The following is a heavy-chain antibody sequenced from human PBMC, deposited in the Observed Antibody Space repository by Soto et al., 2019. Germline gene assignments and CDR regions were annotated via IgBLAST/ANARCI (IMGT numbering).Heavy chain of an antibody. CDR3: ARTTYGDYMDLSY. J-gene: IGHJ4*02. D-gene: IGHD4-17*01. CDR1: GYTFTSYY. V-gene: IGHV1-46*01. CDR2: INPSGGST. Sequence: QVQLVQSGAEVKKPGASVKVSCKASGYTFTSYYMHWVRQAPGQGLEWMGIINPSGGSTSYAQKFKGRVSMSSDTSTCTAYTEVSNLRSEDTAVYYCARTTYGDYMDLSYWGQGTLVTFSS.